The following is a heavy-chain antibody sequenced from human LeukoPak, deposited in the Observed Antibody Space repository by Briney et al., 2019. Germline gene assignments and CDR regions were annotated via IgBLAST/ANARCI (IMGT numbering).Heavy chain of an antibody. V-gene: IGHV4-4*07. CDR2: IYTSGST. Sequence: PSETLSLTCTVSGGSISSYYWSWIRQPAGKGLEWIGRIYTSGSTNYNPSLRSRVTMSVDTSKNQFSLKLSSVTAADTAVYYCARVRSTNYYDSSGYTDAFDIWGQGTMVTVSS. D-gene: IGHD3-22*01. CDR1: GGSISSYY. J-gene: IGHJ3*02. CDR3: ARVRSTNYYDSSGYTDAFDI.